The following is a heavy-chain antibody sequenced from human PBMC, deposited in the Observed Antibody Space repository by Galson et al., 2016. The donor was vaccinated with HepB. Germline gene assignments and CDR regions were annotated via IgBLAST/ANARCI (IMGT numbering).Heavy chain of an antibody. D-gene: IGHD3/OR15-3a*01. CDR1: GFTFRSYT. CDR3: VKNGRGTDMICES. J-gene: IGHJ4*02. CDR2: ISGSDSRT. Sequence: SLRLSCAASGFTFRSYTMNWVRQAPGKGLEWVSGISGSDSRTFHVDSVKGRFTISRDNSKNTLDLQMNSLRAEDTAVYYCVKNGRGTDMICESWGQGTLVTVSS. V-gene: IGHV3-23*01.